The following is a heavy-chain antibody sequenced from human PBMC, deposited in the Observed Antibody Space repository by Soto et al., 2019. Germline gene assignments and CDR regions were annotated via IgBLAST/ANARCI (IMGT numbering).Heavy chain of an antibody. CDR1: GDTFNYYS. CDR3: AKLVRGGLDP. V-gene: IGHV1-69*06. CDR2: IVPMLGTP. D-gene: IGHD2-15*01. Sequence: VQLVQSEAEVKKPGSSVKVSCEASGDTFNYYSIHWVRQAPGQGLEWMGDIVPMLGTPNYAQKFQGRVTIYADISTRTAYMNLSSLRSEATALYYCAKLVRGGLDPWGQGTLVTVSS. J-gene: IGHJ5*02.